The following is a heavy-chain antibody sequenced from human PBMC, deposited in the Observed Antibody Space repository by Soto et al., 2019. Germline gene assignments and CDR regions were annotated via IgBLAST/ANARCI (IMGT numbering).Heavy chain of an antibody. Sequence: ASVKVSCKASGYTFTSYYMHWVLQAPGQGLEWMGIINPSGGSTSYAQKFQGRVTMTRDTSTSTVYMELSSLRSEDTAVYYCASRELITMVRGVPYYYYGMDVWGQGTTVTRLL. CDR1: GYTFTSYY. V-gene: IGHV1-46*01. D-gene: IGHD3-10*01. CDR3: ASRELITMVRGVPYYYYGMDV. CDR2: INPSGGST. J-gene: IGHJ6*02.